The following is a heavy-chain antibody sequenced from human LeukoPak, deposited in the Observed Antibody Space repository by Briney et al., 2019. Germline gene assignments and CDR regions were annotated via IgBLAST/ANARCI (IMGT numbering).Heavy chain of an antibody. CDR1: GGSISSYY. V-gene: IGHV4-4*07. D-gene: IGHD1-14*01. CDR3: ARESPLNTGLDTFDI. Sequence: SETLSLTCTASGGSISSYYWSWIRQPAGKGLEWIGRIYTSGSTNYNPSLKSRVTMSVDTSKNQFSLKLSSVTAADTAVYYCARESPLNTGLDTFDIWGQGTMVTVSS. CDR2: IYTSGST. J-gene: IGHJ3*02.